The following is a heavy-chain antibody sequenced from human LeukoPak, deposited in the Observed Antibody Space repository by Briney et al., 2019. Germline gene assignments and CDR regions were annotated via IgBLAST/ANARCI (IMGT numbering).Heavy chain of an antibody. CDR1: GFTFSSYS. CDR2: ISSSSSYI. CDR3: AREGAAAGTNPYYFDY. Sequence: GGSLRLSCAASGFTFSSYSMNWVRQAPGKGLEWVSSISSSSSYIYYADSVKGRFTISRDNAKNSLYLQMNSLRAEDTAVYYCAREGAAAGTNPYYFDYWGQGTLVTVSS. V-gene: IGHV3-21*01. J-gene: IGHJ4*02. D-gene: IGHD6-13*01.